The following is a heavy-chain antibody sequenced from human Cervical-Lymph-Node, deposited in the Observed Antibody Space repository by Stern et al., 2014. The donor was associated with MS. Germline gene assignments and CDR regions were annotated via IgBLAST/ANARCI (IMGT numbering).Heavy chain of an antibody. J-gene: IGHJ4*02. CDR2: IYPGDSDT. D-gene: IGHD5-18*01. CDR1: GNSFTNYW. CDR3: AWVGDSYGYPLYS. V-gene: IGHV5-51*01. Sequence: EVQLVQSGAEVKKPGESLKMSCKVSGNSFTNYWIGWVRQTPGKGLEWMGLIYPGDSDTRYSPSFQGQVTISADTSISTAYLQWGSLKPSDTAMYYCAWVGDSYGYPLYSWGQGTLVTVSS.